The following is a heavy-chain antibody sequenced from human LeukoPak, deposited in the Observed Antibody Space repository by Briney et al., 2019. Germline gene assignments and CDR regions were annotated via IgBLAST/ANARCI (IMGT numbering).Heavy chain of an antibody. CDR1: GGTFSSYA. CDR3: ASRGGNYVDYYYMDV. CDR2: IIPIFGTA. J-gene: IGHJ6*03. D-gene: IGHD1-26*01. V-gene: IGHV1-69*05. Sequence: GASVKVSCKASGGTFSSYAISWVRQAPGQGLEWMGGIIPIFGTANYAQKFQGRVTITTDESTSTAYMELNSLRSEDTAVYYCASRGGNYVDYYYMDVWGKGTTVTVSS.